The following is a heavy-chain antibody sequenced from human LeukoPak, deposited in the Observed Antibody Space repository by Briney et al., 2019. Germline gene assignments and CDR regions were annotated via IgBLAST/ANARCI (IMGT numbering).Heavy chain of an antibody. CDR2: TRTKASNYAT. CDR3: TASGITSDAFDI. J-gene: IGHJ3*02. V-gene: IGHV3-73*01. CDR1: GFTFSTFA. D-gene: IGHD3-16*01. Sequence: PGGSLRLSCAASGFTFSTFAMSWVRQAPGQGLEWVGRTRTKASNYATTYAASVSGRFTISRDESKNTAYLEMNVLKIEDTAKYYCTASGITSDAFDIWGQGTMVTVSS.